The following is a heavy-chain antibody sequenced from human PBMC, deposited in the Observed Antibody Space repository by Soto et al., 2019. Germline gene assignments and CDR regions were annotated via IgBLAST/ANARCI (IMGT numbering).Heavy chain of an antibody. CDR3: ARDTIAARSRHYYYYGMDV. CDR2: IKQDGSEK. V-gene: IGHV3-7*01. D-gene: IGHD6-6*01. J-gene: IGHJ6*02. CDR1: GFTFSSYW. Sequence: PGGSLRLSCAASGFTFSSYWMSWVRQAPGKGLEWVANIKQDGSEKYYVDPVKGRFTISRDNAKNSLYLQMNSLRAEDTAVYYCARDTIAARSRHYYYYGMDVWGQGTTVTVSS.